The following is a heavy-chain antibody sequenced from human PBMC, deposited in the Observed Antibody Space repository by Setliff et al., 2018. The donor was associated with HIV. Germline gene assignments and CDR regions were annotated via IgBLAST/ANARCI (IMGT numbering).Heavy chain of an antibody. CDR1: GYTFTSYA. D-gene: IGHD6-13*01. CDR3: ARGIAAVGVGGFDY. CDR2: INAGNGNT. J-gene: IGHJ4*02. Sequence: ASVKVSCKASGYTFTSYAMHWVRQAPGQRLEWMGWINAGNGNTKYSQKFQGRVTITRDTSASTAYMELSSLRSEDTAVYYWARGIAAVGVGGFDYWGQGTLVTVSS. V-gene: IGHV1-3*01.